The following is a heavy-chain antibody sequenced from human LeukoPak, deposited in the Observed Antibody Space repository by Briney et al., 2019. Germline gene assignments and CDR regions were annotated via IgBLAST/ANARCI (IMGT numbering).Heavy chain of an antibody. CDR2: ISGSGGST. J-gene: IGHJ4*02. CDR3: AKDIPDCGGDCYPFGFDY. Sequence: PGGSLRLSCAASAFTFTNYAMSWVRQAPGKGLEWVSAISGSGGSTYYADSVKGRFTISRDNSKNTLYLQMNSLRAEDTAVYYCAKDIPDCGGDCYPFGFDYWGQGTLVTVSS. D-gene: IGHD2-21*01. CDR1: AFTFTNYA. V-gene: IGHV3-23*01.